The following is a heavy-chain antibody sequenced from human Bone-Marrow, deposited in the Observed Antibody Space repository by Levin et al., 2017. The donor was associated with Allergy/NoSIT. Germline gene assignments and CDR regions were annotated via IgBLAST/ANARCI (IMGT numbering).Heavy chain of an antibody. V-gene: IGHV3-23*01. CDR3: AKDHKFFITYQLLSEPVFYYYGMDV. CDR2: ISGSGGST. J-gene: IGHJ6*02. Sequence: GGSLRLSCAASGFTFTTYGMSWVRQAPGKGLEWVSAISGSGGSTYYADSVKGRFTISRDNSKSTLYLQMNSLRAEDAAVYFCAKDHKFFITYQLLSEPVFYYYGMDVWGQGTTVTVYS. CDR1: GFTFTTYG. D-gene: IGHD2-2*01.